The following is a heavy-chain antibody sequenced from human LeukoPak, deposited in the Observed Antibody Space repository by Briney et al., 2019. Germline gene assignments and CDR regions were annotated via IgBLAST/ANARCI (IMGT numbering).Heavy chain of an antibody. V-gene: IGHV3-7*03. CDR2: IKQDGSEK. D-gene: IGHD3-22*01. Sequence: GGSLRLSCAASGFAFSDYWMTWVRQAPGKGLEWVANIKQDGSEKYLVDSVKGRFTISRDNAKGSLCLQMNSMRAEDTAVYYCVRAPYYSGIEHYFDHWGQGILVTVSS. CDR3: VRAPYYSGIEHYFDH. J-gene: IGHJ4*02. CDR1: GFAFSDYW.